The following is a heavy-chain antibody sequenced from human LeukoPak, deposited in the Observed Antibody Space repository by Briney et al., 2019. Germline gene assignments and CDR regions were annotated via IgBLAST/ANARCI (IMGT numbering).Heavy chain of an antibody. CDR2: IYYSGST. V-gene: IGHV4-59*01. Sequence: SETLSLTCSVPGGSISNYYWSWIRQPPGKGLEWIGYIYYSGSTNSNPSLKSRVTISLDTSKNQFSLKLNSVTAADTAVYYCARGERYSSSWYRIDYWGQGTLVTVSS. CDR1: GGSISNYY. CDR3: ARGERYSSSWYRIDY. D-gene: IGHD6-13*01. J-gene: IGHJ4*02.